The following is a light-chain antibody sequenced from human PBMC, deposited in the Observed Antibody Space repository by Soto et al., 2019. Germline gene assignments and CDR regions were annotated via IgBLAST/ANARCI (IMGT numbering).Light chain of an antibody. J-gene: IGKJ4*01. V-gene: IGKV3-20*01. Sequence: EIVLTQSPGTLSLSPGERATLSCRASQSVSGSYLAWYQQKPGQAPRLLIFGASSRATGIPDRFSGSGSGTDFTLTISRLEPEDFAVFYCQQHRSSPLTFGGGTKADIK. CDR2: GAS. CDR3: QQHRSSPLT. CDR1: QSVSGSY.